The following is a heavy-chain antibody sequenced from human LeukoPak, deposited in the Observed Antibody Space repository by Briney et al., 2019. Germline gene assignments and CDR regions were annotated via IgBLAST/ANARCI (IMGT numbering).Heavy chain of an antibody. Sequence: GGSLRLSCAASGFTFSSYSMNWVRQAPGKGLEWVSSISSSSSYIYYADSVKGRFTISRDNSKNTLYFQMNSLRAEDTAVYYCASGIITMVRGALTRNSDYWGQGTLVTVSS. J-gene: IGHJ4*02. CDR1: GFTFSSYS. CDR2: ISSSSSYI. D-gene: IGHD3-10*01. CDR3: ASGIITMVRGALTRNSDY. V-gene: IGHV3-21*01.